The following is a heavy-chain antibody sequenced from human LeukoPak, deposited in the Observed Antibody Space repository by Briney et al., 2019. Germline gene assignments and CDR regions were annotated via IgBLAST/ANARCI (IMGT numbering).Heavy chain of an antibody. Sequence: PSGTLSLTCAMYGGSFSGYYWSWIRQPPGKGLEWIGYIYYSGSTNYNPSLKSRVTISVDTSKNQFSLKLSSVTAADTAVYYCARTITSVASLYYFDYWGQGTLVTVSS. V-gene: IGHV4-59*01. CDR3: ARTITSVASLYYFDY. D-gene: IGHD3-3*02. CDR2: IYYSGST. J-gene: IGHJ4*02. CDR1: GGSFSGYY.